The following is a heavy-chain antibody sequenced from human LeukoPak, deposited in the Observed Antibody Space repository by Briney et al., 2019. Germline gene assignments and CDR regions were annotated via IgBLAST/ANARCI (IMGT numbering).Heavy chain of an antibody. V-gene: IGHV4-59*01. Sequence: PSETLSLTCVVSYSSISDYYWSWIRQPPGKGLEWIGNIYHSGNTNYNPSLKSRVTLSLETSQNQFSLNLNSVTAADTAVYYCARERPDYYDSSGLFDYWGQGILVTVSS. D-gene: IGHD3-22*01. CDR3: ARERPDYYDSSGLFDY. CDR1: YSSISDYY. J-gene: IGHJ4*02. CDR2: IYHSGNT.